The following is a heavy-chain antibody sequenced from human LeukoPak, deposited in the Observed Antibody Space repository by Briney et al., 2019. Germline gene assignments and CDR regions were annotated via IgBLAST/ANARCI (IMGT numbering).Heavy chain of an antibody. V-gene: IGHV3-7*01. D-gene: IGHD3-22*01. CDR1: GFTFRSFL. J-gene: IGHJ5*02. CDR2: IKQDGSEK. Sequence: GGAPRLPCAASGFTFRSFLMSLVRQAPGEGLELVANIKQDGSEKSVKGRLTISRHNAKNSLYLQMNSLRAEDTAVYYCARSRYYYDSSGYSWFDPWGQGTLVTVSS. CDR3: ARSRYYYDSSGYSWFDP.